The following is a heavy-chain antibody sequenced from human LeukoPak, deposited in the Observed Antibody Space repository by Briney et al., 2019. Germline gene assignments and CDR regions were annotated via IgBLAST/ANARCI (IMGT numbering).Heavy chain of an antibody. CDR1: GYTFTSYD. Sequence: GASVKVSCKASGYTFTSYDINWVRQAAGQGLEWMGWMNPNSGNTGYAQKFQGRVTMTRNTSISTAYMELSSLRSEDTAVYYCARADGSGSYYYYGMDVWGQGTTVTVSS. V-gene: IGHV1-8*01. D-gene: IGHD3-10*01. CDR2: MNPNSGNT. CDR3: ARADGSGSYYYYGMDV. J-gene: IGHJ6*02.